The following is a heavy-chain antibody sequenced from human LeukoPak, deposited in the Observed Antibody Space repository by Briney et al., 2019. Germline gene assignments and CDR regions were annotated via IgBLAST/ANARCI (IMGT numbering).Heavy chain of an antibody. Sequence: PSETLSLTYTVSGGSITISSYYWSWIRQPPGKGLEWIGYIYYSGSTNYNPSLKSRVTISIDTSKNQFSLKLSSVTAADTAVYYCARGGNCGGGSCYSDRGWFDPWGQGTLVTVSS. CDR2: IYYSGST. CDR3: ARGGNCGGGSCYSDRGWFDP. CDR1: GGSITISSYY. V-gene: IGHV4-61*01. D-gene: IGHD2-15*01. J-gene: IGHJ5*02.